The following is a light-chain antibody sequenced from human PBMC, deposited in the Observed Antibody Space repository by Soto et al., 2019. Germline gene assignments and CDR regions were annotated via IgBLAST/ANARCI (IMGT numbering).Light chain of an antibody. CDR2: DAS. CDR1: QSVSSK. CDR3: QQYNNWPPKT. Sequence: EIVLTQSPATLSVSPGERATLSCRASQSVSSKLAWYQQKPGQAPRLLIYDASTRATGIPARFSGSGSGTEFSLTISSLQSEDFAIYYCQQYNNWPPKTFGQGTRWIS. V-gene: IGKV3-15*01. J-gene: IGKJ1*01.